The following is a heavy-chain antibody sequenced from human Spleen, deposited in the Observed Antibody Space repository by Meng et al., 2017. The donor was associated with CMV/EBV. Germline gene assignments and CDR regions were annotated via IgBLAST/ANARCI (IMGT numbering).Heavy chain of an antibody. CDR2: ITYDGNNK. CDR1: GFTFSSYA. Sequence: GGSLRLSCAASGFTFSSYAMSWVRQAPGKGLEWMAVITYDGNNKYYADSMKGRFTISRDNSKNTLFLQMNSLRADDTAVYYCARGFLEWLSYPPLGYWGQGTLVTVSS. CDR3: ARGFLEWLSYPPLGY. J-gene: IGHJ4*02. V-gene: IGHV3-30*04. D-gene: IGHD3-3*01.